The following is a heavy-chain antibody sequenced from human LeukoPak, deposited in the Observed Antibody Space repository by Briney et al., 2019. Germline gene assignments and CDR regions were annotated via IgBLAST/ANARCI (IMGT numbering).Heavy chain of an antibody. D-gene: IGHD4-17*01. V-gene: IGHV1-69*13. CDR2: IIPIFGTA. Sequence: GASVKVSCKASGGTFSSYAISWVRRAPGQGLEWMGGIIPIFGTANYAQKFQGRVTITADESTSTAYMELSSLRSEDTAVYYCARGHDYGDSVFDYWGQGTLVTVSS. CDR1: GGTFSSYA. CDR3: ARGHDYGDSVFDY. J-gene: IGHJ4*02.